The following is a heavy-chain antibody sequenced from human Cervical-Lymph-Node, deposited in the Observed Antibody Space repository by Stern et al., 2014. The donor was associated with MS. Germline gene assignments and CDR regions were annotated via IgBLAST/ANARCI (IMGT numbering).Heavy chain of an antibody. Sequence: QITLKESGPTLVKPTQTLTLTCTFSGFSLSTSGVGVGWIRQPPGKALEWLALIYWDDDKRYSPSLKSRLTITKDPSKNQVVLTMTNMDPVDTATYYCAHLLLWFGESMGDAFDIWGQGTMVTVSS. CDR3: AHLLLWFGESMGDAFDI. D-gene: IGHD3-10*01. V-gene: IGHV2-5*02. J-gene: IGHJ3*02. CDR2: IYWDDDK. CDR1: GFSLSTSGVG.